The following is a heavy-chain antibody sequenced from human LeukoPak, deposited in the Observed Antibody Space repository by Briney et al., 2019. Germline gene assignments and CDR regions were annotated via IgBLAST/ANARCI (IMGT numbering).Heavy chain of an antibody. CDR1: GGSISSYY. Sequence: PSETLSLTCTVSGGSISSYYWSWIRQPPGKGLEWIGYIYYSGSTYYNPSLKSRVTISVDTSKNQFSLKLNSVTAADTAVYYCARPYSSSWYSPWDPWGQGTLVTVSS. CDR2: IYYSGST. D-gene: IGHD6-13*01. CDR3: ARPYSSSWYSPWDP. V-gene: IGHV4-59*08. J-gene: IGHJ5*02.